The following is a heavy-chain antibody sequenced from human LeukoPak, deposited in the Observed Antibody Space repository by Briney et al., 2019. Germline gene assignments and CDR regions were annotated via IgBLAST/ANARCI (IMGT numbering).Heavy chain of an antibody. J-gene: IGHJ4*02. D-gene: IGHD3-16*02. CDR3: ARAVDDYVWGSYRPPGH. Sequence: GGSLRLSCAASGFTFSSYWMIWVRQAPGKGLEWVANIKQDGSEKYYVDSVEGRFTISRDNAKNSLYLQMNSLRAEDTAVYYCARAVDDYVWGSYRPPGHWGQGTLVTVSS. CDR2: IKQDGSEK. CDR1: GFTFSSYW. V-gene: IGHV3-7*05.